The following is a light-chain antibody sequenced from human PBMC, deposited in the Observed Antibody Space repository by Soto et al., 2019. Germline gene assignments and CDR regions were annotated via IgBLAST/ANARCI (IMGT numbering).Light chain of an antibody. CDR2: GAS. CDR3: QQYGSSPPT. CDR1: QSISRY. Sequence: VCTHSQGTLALSPAERTPLSCRASQSISRYLAWYQQKPGQGPRLLIYGASSRATGTPDRFSGSGSGTDFTLTINRLEPEDFALYYCQQYGSSPPTFGQGTKVDIK. V-gene: IGKV3-20*01. J-gene: IGKJ1*01.